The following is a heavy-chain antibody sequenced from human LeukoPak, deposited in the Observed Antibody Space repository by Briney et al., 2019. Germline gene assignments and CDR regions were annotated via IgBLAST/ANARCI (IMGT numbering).Heavy chain of an antibody. J-gene: IGHJ6*02. Sequence: PVASVKVSCKASGYTFTSYDINWVRQATGQGLEWMGWMNPNGGNTGYAQKFQGRVTMTRNTSISTAYMELSSLRSEDTAVYYCARGPPLYYYYGMDVWGQGTTVTVSS. CDR1: GYTFTSYD. CDR3: ARGPPLYYYYGMDV. V-gene: IGHV1-8*01. CDR2: MNPNGGNT.